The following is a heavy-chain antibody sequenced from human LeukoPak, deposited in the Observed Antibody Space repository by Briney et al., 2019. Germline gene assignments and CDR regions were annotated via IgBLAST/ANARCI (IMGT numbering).Heavy chain of an antibody. CDR3: ARGARRITMIVVVTLGY. J-gene: IGHJ4*02. D-gene: IGHD3-22*01. CDR1: GYTFTGNY. V-gene: IGHV1-2*06. Sequence: ASVKVSCKASGYTFTGNYMHWVRQPPGQGLEWMGRINPNSGGTNYAQKFQGRVTMTRDTSISTAYMELSRMRSDDTAVYYCARGARRITMIVVVTLGYWGQGTLVTVSS. CDR2: INPNSGGT.